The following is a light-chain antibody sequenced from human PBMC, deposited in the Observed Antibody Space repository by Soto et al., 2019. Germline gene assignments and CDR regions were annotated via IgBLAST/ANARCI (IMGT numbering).Light chain of an antibody. J-gene: IGLJ2*01. CDR3: SSYTGSSTVV. CDR2: EVT. V-gene: IGLV2-14*01. Sequence: QSALTQPASVSGSPGQSITISCTGTSSDVGGYNYVSWYQQHPGKAPKLMIYEVTNRPSGVSNRFSGSKSGNTASLTISGLQAEDEAYYYCSSYTGSSTVVFGGGTKLTVL. CDR1: SSDVGGYNY.